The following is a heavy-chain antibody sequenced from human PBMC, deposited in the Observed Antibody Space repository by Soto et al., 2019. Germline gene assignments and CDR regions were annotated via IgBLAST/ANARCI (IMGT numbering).Heavy chain of an antibody. J-gene: IGHJ4*02. CDR3: ARVPPDGTYYYFDY. V-gene: IGHV4-30-4*01. CDR2: IYYGGRA. CDR1: GDSFSSGDYY. D-gene: IGHD1-26*01. Sequence: QVQLQESGPGLVKPSQTLSLTCTVSGDSFSSGDYYWAWIRQPPGTGLEWIGYIYYGGRAYYNPSLESRLTISIATSKSQFSLQLESVTAADTAVYYCARVPPDGTYYYFDYWGQGILVTVSS.